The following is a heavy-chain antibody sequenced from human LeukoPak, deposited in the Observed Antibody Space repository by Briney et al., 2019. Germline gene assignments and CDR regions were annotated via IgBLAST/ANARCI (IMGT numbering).Heavy chain of an antibody. V-gene: IGHV3-48*04. D-gene: IGHD6-13*01. CDR1: GFTFSSYS. CDR3: ARSIAAAGIRYYYYMDV. CDR2: ISSSSSTI. Sequence: GGSLRLSCAASGFTFSSYSMNWVRQAPGKGLEWVSYISSSSSTIYYADSVKGRFTISRDNAKNSLYLQMNSLRAEDTAVYYCARSIAAAGIRYYYYMDVWGKGTTVTISS. J-gene: IGHJ6*03.